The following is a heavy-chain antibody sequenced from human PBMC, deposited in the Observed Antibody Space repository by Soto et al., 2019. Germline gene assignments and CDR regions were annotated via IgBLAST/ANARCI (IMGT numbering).Heavy chain of an antibody. Sequence: EVQLLESGGGVVQPGGSLRLSCAASGCTFISYAMSWVRQAPGKGREWVAASSGSGGITYYEDYVKGRFTISRDNSKNTLYLQRTSRRAEDTAVYYCAKDHLPVRLGEVSPNGYYYYYGMDVWGQGTTVTVSS. D-gene: IGHD3-16*02. V-gene: IGHV3-23*01. CDR2: SSGSGGIT. CDR3: AKDHLPVRLGEVSPNGYYYYYGMDV. CDR1: GCTFISYA. J-gene: IGHJ6*02.